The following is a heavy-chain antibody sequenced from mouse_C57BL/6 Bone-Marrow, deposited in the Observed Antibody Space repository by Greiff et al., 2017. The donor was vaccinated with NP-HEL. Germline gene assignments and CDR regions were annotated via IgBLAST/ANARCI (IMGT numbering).Heavy chain of an antibody. D-gene: IGHD1-1*01. CDR1: GYTFTSYW. CDR3: ARAGLLYAMDY. Sequence: QVQLQQSGAELVKPGASVKLSCKASGYTFTSYWMHWVKQRPGQGLEWIGMIHPNSGSTNYNEKFKSKATLTVDKSSSTAYMQLSSLTSEDSAVYYCARAGLLYAMDYWGQGTSVTVSS. V-gene: IGHV1-64*01. J-gene: IGHJ4*01. CDR2: IHPNSGST.